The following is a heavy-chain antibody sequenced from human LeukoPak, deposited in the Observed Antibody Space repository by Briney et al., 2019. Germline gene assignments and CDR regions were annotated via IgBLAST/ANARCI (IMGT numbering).Heavy chain of an antibody. J-gene: IGHJ5*02. CDR3: ARHRAYDSGTYYRWFDP. Sequence: KPSETLSLTCTVSGGSISSFYWSWIRQPPGMALEWIGYSHGNGDTNYNPSLKSRVTISVDTSKNQCSLKLTSVTAADTTVYYCARHRAYDSGTYYRWFDPWGPGTLVTVSS. CDR1: GGSISSFY. D-gene: IGHD3-22*01. CDR2: SHGNGDT. V-gene: IGHV4-59*08.